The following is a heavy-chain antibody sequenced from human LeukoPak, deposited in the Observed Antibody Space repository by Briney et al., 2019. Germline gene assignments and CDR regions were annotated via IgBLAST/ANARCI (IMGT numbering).Heavy chain of an antibody. D-gene: IGHD3-3*01. V-gene: IGHV4-61*02. Sequence: PSETLSLTCTVSGGSISSGSYYWSWIRQPAGMGLEWIGRIYTSGSTNYNPSLKSRVTISVDTSKNQFSLKLSSVTAADTAVYYCARLRFLEWEGYYFDYWGQGTLVTVSS. J-gene: IGHJ4*02. CDR3: ARLRFLEWEGYYFDY. CDR1: GGSISSGSYY. CDR2: IYTSGST.